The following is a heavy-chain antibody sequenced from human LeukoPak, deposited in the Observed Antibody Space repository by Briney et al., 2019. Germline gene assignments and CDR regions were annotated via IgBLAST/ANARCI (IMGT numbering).Heavy chain of an antibody. CDR1: GFTFNTYW. CDR3: AKGRLGAYYFDY. V-gene: IGHV3-7*03. Sequence: GGSLRLSCTASGFTFNTYWMIWVRQAPGKGLEWVANINQDASVRYYVASVKGRFTISRDNARKLVHLQMNSLRAEDTALYYCAKGRLGAYYFDYWGQGTLVTVFS. D-gene: IGHD3-16*01. J-gene: IGHJ4*02. CDR2: INQDASVR.